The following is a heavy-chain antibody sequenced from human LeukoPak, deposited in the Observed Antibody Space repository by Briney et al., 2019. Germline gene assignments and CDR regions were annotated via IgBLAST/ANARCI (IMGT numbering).Heavy chain of an antibody. CDR2: INSDGSST. J-gene: IGHJ4*02. CDR3: ARDAHYYDSSGYYSAPHFDY. Sequence: PGGSLRLSCAASGFTSSSYWMHWVRQAPGKGLVWVPRINSDGSSTSYADSVKGRFTISRDNAKNTLYLQMNSLRAEDTAVYYCARDAHYYDSSGYYSAPHFDYWGQGTLVTVSS. V-gene: IGHV3-74*01. CDR1: GFTSSSYW. D-gene: IGHD3-22*01.